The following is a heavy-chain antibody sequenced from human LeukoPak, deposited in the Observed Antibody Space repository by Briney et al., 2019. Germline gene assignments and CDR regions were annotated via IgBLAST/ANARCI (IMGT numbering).Heavy chain of an antibody. CDR1: GGSISSGGYY. Sequence: SETLSLTCTVSGGSISSGGYYWSWIRQHPGKGLEWIGYIYYSGNTYYNPSLKSRVTISVDTSKNQFSLKLGSVTAADTAVYYCARGERTTVTTMFDYWGQGTLVTVSS. J-gene: IGHJ4*02. CDR2: IYYSGNT. V-gene: IGHV4-31*03. D-gene: IGHD4-17*01. CDR3: ARGERTTVTTMFDY.